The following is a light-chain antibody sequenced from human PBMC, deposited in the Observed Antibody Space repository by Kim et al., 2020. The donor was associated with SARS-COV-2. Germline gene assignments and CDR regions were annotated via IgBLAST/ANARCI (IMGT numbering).Light chain of an antibody. CDR2: GNK. J-gene: IGLJ2*01. Sequence: GEGVTMSYAGSYYNNWAGYYVHWYQQLPGTAPKVLIYGNKNRPSGVPDRFSGSQSGTSASLAITGLQAADEGDYYCQTFDSSLREVFGGGTQLTVL. CDR3: QTFDSSLREV. V-gene: IGLV1-40*01. CDR1: YYNNWAGYY.